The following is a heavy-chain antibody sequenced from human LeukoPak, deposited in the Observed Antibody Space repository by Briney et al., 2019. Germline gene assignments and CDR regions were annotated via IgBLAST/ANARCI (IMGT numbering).Heavy chain of an antibody. Sequence: PSETLSLTCTVSGGSMTYFYWSWIRQPPGKGLEWIAYIYYSGSITYNPSLKSRTTISVDTSKNQFSLDLSSVTAADTAVYYCARHDSGRSPLGYWGQGTLVTVSS. V-gene: IGHV4-59*08. CDR1: GGSMTYFY. D-gene: IGHD3-10*01. CDR2: IYYSGSI. CDR3: ARHDSGRSPLGY. J-gene: IGHJ4*02.